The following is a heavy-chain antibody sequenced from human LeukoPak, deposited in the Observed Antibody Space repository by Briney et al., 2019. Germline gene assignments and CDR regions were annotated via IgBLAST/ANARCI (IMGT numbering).Heavy chain of an antibody. CDR2: IYPGDSGT. Sequence: GESLKISCKGSGYSFTTSWIGWVRQMPGKGLEWMGIIYPGDSGTRYSPSFQGQVTISADKSISTACLQWSSLKASDTAMYYCARRSSSWEYFDYWGQGTLVTVSS. CDR3: ARRSSSWEYFDY. V-gene: IGHV5-51*01. J-gene: IGHJ4*02. CDR1: GYSFTTSW. D-gene: IGHD6-13*01.